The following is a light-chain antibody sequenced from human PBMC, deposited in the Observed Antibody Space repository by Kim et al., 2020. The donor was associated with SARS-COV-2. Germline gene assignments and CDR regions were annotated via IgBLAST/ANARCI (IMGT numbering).Light chain of an antibody. CDR3: NSRDSSGNHLRV. J-gene: IGLJ2*01. V-gene: IGLV3-19*01. CDR1: SLRSYY. Sequence: LGQTGRITSKGDSLRSYYASWYQQKPGQAPVLVIYGKNNRPSGIPDRFSGSSSGNTASLTITGAQAEDEADYYCNSRDSSGNHLRVFGGGTKLTVL. CDR2: GKN.